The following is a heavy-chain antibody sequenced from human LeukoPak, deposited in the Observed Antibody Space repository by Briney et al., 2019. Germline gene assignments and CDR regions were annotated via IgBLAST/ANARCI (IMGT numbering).Heavy chain of an antibody. CDR2: ISYSGST. Sequence: SETLSLTCTVSGGSISGYYWSWIRQPPGKGLEWVGYISYSGSTNYNPSLKSRVTISVDTSKNQFSLKLSSVTAADTAVYYCARHRGCSSTSCLTYLDYWGQGTLVTVSS. D-gene: IGHD2-2*01. V-gene: IGHV4-59*08. CDR3: ARHRGCSSTSCLTYLDY. J-gene: IGHJ4*02. CDR1: GGSISGYY.